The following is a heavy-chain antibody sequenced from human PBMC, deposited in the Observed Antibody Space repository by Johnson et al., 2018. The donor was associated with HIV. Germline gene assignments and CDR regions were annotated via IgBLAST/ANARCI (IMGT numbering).Heavy chain of an antibody. CDR3: ARDTYSSDACDI. CDR1: GFIFSSYS. Sequence: VQLVESGGGVVQPGRSLRLSCAASGFIFSSYSMHWVRQAPGRGLEWVAVISYDGINKYYADSVKGRFTISRDNSKNTLYLQMNSLRAEDTALYYCARDTYSSDACDIWGQGTMVTVSS. V-gene: IGHV3-30-3*01. J-gene: IGHJ3*02. D-gene: IGHD4-11*01. CDR2: ISYDGINK.